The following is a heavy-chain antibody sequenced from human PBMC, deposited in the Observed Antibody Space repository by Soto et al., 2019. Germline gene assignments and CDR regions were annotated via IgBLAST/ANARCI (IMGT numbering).Heavy chain of an antibody. CDR1: GITFSTYA. J-gene: IGHJ6*02. CDR2: ISSNGADK. D-gene: IGHD4-17*01. V-gene: IGHV3-23*01. Sequence: GGSLRLSCAASGITFSTYAMSWVRRAPGKGLEWVSTISSNGADKQYADFVKGRFTVSRDSSKSTLSLQMNSLRAEDTAVYYCAADYLRHNSLNGYYYSYGMDVWGQGTTVTVSS. CDR3: AADYLRHNSLNGYYYSYGMDV.